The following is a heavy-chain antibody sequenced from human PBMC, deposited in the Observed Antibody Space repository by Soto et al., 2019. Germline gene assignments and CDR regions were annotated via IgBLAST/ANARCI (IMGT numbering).Heavy chain of an antibody. CDR1: GGTFGSYP. CDR3: ARDEPYYGMDV. V-gene: IGHV1-69*13. D-gene: IGHD3-16*01. CDR2: IIPIFGTP. Sequence: WASVKVSCKASGGTFGSYPISWVRQAPGQGLEWMGGIIPIFGTPNYAQKFQGRVMITADENTSTADMELSSLRSEDTAVYYCARDEPYYGMDVWGQGTTVTVSS. J-gene: IGHJ6*02.